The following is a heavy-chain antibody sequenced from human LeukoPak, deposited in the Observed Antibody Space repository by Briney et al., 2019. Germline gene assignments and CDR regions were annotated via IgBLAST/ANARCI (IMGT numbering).Heavy chain of an antibody. Sequence: PSETLSLTCAVYGGSFSGYYWSWIRQPPGKGLEWIGEINHSGSTNYNPSLKSRVTISVDTSKNQFSLKLSSVTAADTAVYYCARVSLGVPFDYWGQGTLVTVSS. D-gene: IGHD2-2*01. CDR3: ARVSLGVPFDY. V-gene: IGHV4-34*01. CDR1: GGSFSGYY. CDR2: INHSGST. J-gene: IGHJ4*02.